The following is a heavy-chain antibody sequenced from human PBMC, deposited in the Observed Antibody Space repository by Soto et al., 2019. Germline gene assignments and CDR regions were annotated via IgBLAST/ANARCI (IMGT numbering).Heavy chain of an antibody. CDR2: IYWDDDK. V-gene: IGHV2-5*02. J-gene: IGHJ3*02. CDR3: AHIGYYYDSSGWNAFDI. D-gene: IGHD3-22*01. Sequence: QITLKESGPTLVKPTQTLTLTCTFSGFSLSTSGVGVGWIRQPPGKALEWLALIYWDDDKRYSPSLKSRLTITKDTSKNQVVLTLTNMDPVDTATYYCAHIGYYYDSSGWNAFDIWGQGTMVTVSS. CDR1: GFSLSTSGVG.